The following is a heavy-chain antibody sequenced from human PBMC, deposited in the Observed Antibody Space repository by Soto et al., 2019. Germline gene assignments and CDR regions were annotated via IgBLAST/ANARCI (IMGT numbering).Heavy chain of an antibody. Sequence: EVQLVESGGGLVQPGGSLSLSCAASGFTFSSYWMYWVRQAPGKGLEWVSHMNNDGSYIIYAESVKGRFTFSRDNAKNTLYLQMNSLRAVDTAVYYCVRGGYMHACDIWGQGTMVTVSS. CDR2: MNNDGSYI. D-gene: IGHD6-13*01. CDR1: GFTFSSYW. CDR3: VRGGYMHACDI. J-gene: IGHJ3*02. V-gene: IGHV3-74*01.